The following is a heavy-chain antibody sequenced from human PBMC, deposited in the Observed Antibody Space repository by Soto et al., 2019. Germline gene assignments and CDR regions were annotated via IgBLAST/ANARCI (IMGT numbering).Heavy chain of an antibody. CDR2: IHSDGSIT. J-gene: IGHJ4*02. V-gene: IGHV3-74*01. CDR1: GFTFSSHW. Sequence: EVQLVESGGGLVQPGGSLRLSCAASGFTFSSHWMHWFRQAPGKGLVWISRIHSDGSITGYADSVKGRFTVSRDNAKNMLYLQMNSLSAEDTAVYYCTRVRTTITLFDSWGQGTLVTVSS. D-gene: IGHD5-12*01. CDR3: TRVRTTITLFDS.